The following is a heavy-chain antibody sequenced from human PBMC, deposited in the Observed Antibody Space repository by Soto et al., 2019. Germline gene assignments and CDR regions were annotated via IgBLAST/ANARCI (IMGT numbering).Heavy chain of an antibody. V-gene: IGHV4-34*01. CDR3: ARGESVANIFGGLVPFHY. CDR2: INHSGST. CDR1: GGSFSGYY. J-gene: IGHJ4*02. D-gene: IGHD2-21*01. Sequence: QVHLQQWGAGLLKPSETLSLTCAVYGGSFSGYYCSWIRQPPGKGLEWIGEINHSGSTNYNPSLKSRVTISVDRSKNQFSLKLSSVTAADTAVYYCARGESVANIFGGLVPFHYWGQGTLVTVSS.